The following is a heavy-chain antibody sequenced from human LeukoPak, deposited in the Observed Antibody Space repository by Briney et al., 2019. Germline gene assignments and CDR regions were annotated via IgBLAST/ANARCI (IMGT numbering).Heavy chain of an antibody. V-gene: IGHV1-69*04. Sequence: PVKVSCKASGGTFSSYAISWVRQAPGQGLEWMGRIIPILGITNYAQKFQGRVTITADKSTSTAYMELSSLRSEDTAVYYCASREYDNSNYYLYYFDYWGQGTLVTVSS. J-gene: IGHJ4*02. CDR2: IIPILGIT. CDR3: ASREYDNSNYYLYYFDY. D-gene: IGHD3-22*01. CDR1: GGTFSSYA.